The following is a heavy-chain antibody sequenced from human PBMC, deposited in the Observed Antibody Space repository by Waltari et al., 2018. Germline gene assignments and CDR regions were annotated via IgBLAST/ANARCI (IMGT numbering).Heavy chain of an antibody. J-gene: IGHJ4*02. D-gene: IGHD6-25*01. CDR3: AKDRRESSSVFDY. CDR2: ISGSGGRT. Sequence: EVQLLESGGGLVQPGGSLRLSCAASGFTFSSYAMSWVRQDPGKGLEWVSAISGSGGRTYYADSVKGRFTISRDKSKNTLYLQMNSLRAEDTAVYYCAKDRRESSSVFDYWGQGTLVTVSS. CDR1: GFTFSSYA. V-gene: IGHV3-23*01.